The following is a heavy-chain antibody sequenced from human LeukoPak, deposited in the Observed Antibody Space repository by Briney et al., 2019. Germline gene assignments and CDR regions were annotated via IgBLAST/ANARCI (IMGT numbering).Heavy chain of an antibody. CDR3: AGSATVTRSLYYYYMDV. CDR2: IYSGGST. Sequence: GGSLRLSCAASGFTVSSNYMSWVRQAPGKGLEWVSVIYSGGSTYYADSVKGRFTISRDNSKNTLYLQMNSLRAEGTAVYYCAGSATVTRSLYYYYMDVWGKGTTVTVSS. D-gene: IGHD4-17*01. V-gene: IGHV3-53*01. CDR1: GFTVSSNY. J-gene: IGHJ6*03.